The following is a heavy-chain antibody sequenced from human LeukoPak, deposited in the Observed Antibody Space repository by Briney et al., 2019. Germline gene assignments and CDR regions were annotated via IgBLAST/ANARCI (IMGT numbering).Heavy chain of an antibody. CDR3: ARDVSRDARDKVYWFDP. J-gene: IGHJ5*02. Sequence: SVKVSCKASGGTFSSYAISWVRQAPGQGLEWMGGIIPIFGTANYAQKFQGRVTITADESTSTAYMELSSLRSEDTAVYYCARDVSRDARDKVYWFDPWGQGTLVTVSS. V-gene: IGHV1-69*01. D-gene: IGHD5-24*01. CDR1: GGTFSSYA. CDR2: IIPIFGTA.